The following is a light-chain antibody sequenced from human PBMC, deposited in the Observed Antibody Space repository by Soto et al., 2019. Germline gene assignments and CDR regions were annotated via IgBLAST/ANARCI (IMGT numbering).Light chain of an antibody. CDR2: GAP. CDR1: QSVSTY. Sequence: DVPMTQSPASLSASVGDRVTITCRASQSVSTYLNWYQQKPGEAPKLLIYGAPNLQSGVPSRFSGSGSGTDFTLTISSLQPEDFATFYCQQSYRIPKTFGGGTKVDIK. J-gene: IGKJ4*01. CDR3: QQSYRIPKT. V-gene: IGKV1-39*01.